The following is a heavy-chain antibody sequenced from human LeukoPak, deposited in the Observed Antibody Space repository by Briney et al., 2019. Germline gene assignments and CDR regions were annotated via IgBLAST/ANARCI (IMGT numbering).Heavy chain of an antibody. Sequence: SETLSLTCTVSGYSISSGYYWGWIRQPPGKGLEWIGSIYHSGSTYYNPSLKSRVTISVDTSKNQFPLKLSSVTAADTAVYYCARDRGPAAAIFDYWGQGTLVTVSS. D-gene: IGHD2-2*01. J-gene: IGHJ4*02. CDR3: ARDRGPAAAIFDY. V-gene: IGHV4-38-2*02. CDR1: GYSISSGYY. CDR2: IYHSGST.